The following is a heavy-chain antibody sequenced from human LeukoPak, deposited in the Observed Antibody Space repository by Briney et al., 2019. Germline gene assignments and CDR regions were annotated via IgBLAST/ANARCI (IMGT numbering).Heavy chain of an antibody. J-gene: IGHJ4*02. CDR2: IYYSGST. V-gene: IGHV4-39*07. CDR1: GGSISSSSYY. CDR3: AGGDSYGSPHDY. Sequence: SETLSLTCTVSGGSISSSSYYWGWIRQPPGKGLEWIGSIYYSGSTYYNPSLKSRVTISVDTSKNQFSLKLSSVTAADTAVYYCAGGDSYGSPHDYGGQGPLVTVSS. D-gene: IGHD3-10*01.